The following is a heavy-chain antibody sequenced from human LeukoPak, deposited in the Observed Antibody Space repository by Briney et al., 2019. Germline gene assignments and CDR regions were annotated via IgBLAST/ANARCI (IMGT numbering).Heavy chain of an antibody. CDR3: ARRSRVVVPAALVGMDV. D-gene: IGHD2-2*01. Sequence: SETLSLTCAVYGGSFSGYYWSWIRQPPGKGLEWIGEINHSGSTNYNPSLKSRVTISVDTSKNQFSLKLSSVTAADTAVYYCARRSRVVVPAALVGMDVWGQGTTVTVSS. J-gene: IGHJ6*02. V-gene: IGHV4-34*01. CDR2: INHSGST. CDR1: GGSFSGYY.